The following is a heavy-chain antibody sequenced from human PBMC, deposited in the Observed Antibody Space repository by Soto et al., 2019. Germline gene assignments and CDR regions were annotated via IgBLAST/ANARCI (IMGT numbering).Heavy chain of an antibody. D-gene: IGHD2-21*02. Sequence: QVQLVQSGAEVKKPGSSVKVSCRASGDTFSSYAVNWVRQAPGRGLEWMGRVIPVLGTTDYAQKFRGRVTMTADNSRTIVYMELSSLRSDDTAVYYCARRRYCGYDCYNKHYDGMDVWGQGTTVTVAS. V-gene: IGHV1-69*08. CDR3: ARRRYCGYDCYNKHYDGMDV. CDR2: VIPVLGTT. J-gene: IGHJ6*02. CDR1: GDTFSSYA.